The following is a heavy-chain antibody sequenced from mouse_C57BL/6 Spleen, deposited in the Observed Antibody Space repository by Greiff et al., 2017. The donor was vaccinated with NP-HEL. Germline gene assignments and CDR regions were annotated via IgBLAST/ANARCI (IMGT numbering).Heavy chain of an antibody. J-gene: IGHJ4*01. D-gene: IGHD2-3*01. Sequence: QVQLKQPGAELVKPGASVKVSCKASGYTFTSYWMHWVKQRPGQGLEWIGRIHPSDSDTNYNQKFKGKATLTVDKSSSTAYMQLSSLTSEDSAVYYCAINKGGWLLHYYAMDYWGQGTSVTVSS. CDR2: IHPSDSDT. CDR3: AINKGGWLLHYYAMDY. V-gene: IGHV1-74*01. CDR1: GYTFTSYW.